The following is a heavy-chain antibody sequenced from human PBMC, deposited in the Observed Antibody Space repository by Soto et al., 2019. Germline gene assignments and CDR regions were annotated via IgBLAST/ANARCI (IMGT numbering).Heavy chain of an antibody. J-gene: IGHJ6*02. CDR3: ARDLRTLYGMAV. CDR2: IYSGDTT. V-gene: IGHV3-53*01. CDR1: GFTVSSNY. Sequence: EVQLVESGGGLIQPGGSLRLSCAASGFTVSSNYMSWVRQAPGKGLEWVSVIYSGDTTYYADSVKGRFTISRDHSKTTLYLQMTRLSAEDTAVYYCARDLRTLYGMAVWGPGTTVTVSS.